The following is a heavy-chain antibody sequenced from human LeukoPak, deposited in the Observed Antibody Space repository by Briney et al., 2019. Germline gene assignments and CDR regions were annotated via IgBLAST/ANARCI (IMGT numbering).Heavy chain of an antibody. CDR2: IKSKTDGGTT. CDR1: GFTFSNAW. D-gene: IGHD2-2*01. J-gene: IGHJ3*02. V-gene: IGHV3-15*01. Sequence: PGGSLRLSCAASGFTFSNAWMSWVRQAPGKGLEWVGRIKSKTDGGTTDYAAPVKGRFTISRDDSKNTLYLQMNSLKTEDTAVYYCTTVDCSSTSCKAPDAFDIWGQGTMATVSS. CDR3: TTVDCSSTSCKAPDAFDI.